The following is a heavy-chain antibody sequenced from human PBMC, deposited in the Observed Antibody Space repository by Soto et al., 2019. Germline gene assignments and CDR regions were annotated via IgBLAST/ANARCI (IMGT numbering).Heavy chain of an antibody. J-gene: IGHJ4*02. CDR3: ARLAMVRGYYFDY. CDR2: IYYSGST. D-gene: IGHD3-10*01. CDR1: GGSISSSSYY. Sequence: QLQLQESGPGLVKPSETLSLACTVSGGSISSSSYYWGWIRQPPGKGLEWIGSIYYSGSTYYNPSLKSRVTIFVDTSKNQFSLKLSSVTAADTAVYYCARLAMVRGYYFDYWGQGTLVTVSS. V-gene: IGHV4-39*01.